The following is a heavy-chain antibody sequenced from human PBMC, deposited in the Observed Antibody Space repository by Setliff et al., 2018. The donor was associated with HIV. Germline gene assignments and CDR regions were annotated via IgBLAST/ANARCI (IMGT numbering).Heavy chain of an antibody. CDR2: INRSGGT. CDR1: GGSFSGYS. D-gene: IGHD6-19*01. Sequence: SETLSLTCAVYGGSFSGYSWSWLRQPPGKGLEWIGEINRSGGTNYNPSLKSRVTLSIDTSKNQFSLRLTFLAAADTAVYFCARANLYSSGPLDYWGQGRLVTVSS. CDR3: ARANLYSSGPLDY. V-gene: IGHV4-34*01. J-gene: IGHJ4*02.